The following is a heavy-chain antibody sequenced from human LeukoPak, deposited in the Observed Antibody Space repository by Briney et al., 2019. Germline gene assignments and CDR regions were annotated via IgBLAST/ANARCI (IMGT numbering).Heavy chain of an antibody. J-gene: IGHJ5*02. D-gene: IGHD6-19*01. CDR3: ARISSGWYVTP. CDR2: IYYSGST. CDR1: EFSVGSNY. V-gene: IGHV4-39*07. Sequence: GSLRLSCAASEFSVGSNYMTWVRQAPGKGLEWIGSIYYSGSTYYNPSLKSRVTISVDTSKNQFSLKLSSVTAADTAVYYCARISSGWYVTPWGQGTLVTVSS.